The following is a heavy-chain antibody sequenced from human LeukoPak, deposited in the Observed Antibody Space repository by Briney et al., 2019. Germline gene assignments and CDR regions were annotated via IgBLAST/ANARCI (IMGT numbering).Heavy chain of an antibody. D-gene: IGHD6-19*01. CDR1: GYTFTGQF. Sequence: ASVKVSCKASGYTFTGQFIHWLRQAPGQGLAWMGWIDPPSGARHYAPKFQDRVTMTRDTSIATAYLEVHRLKSDDTAVYYCARSGFSTGFYLDFWGQGTLISVS. CDR3: ARSGFSTGFYLDF. J-gene: IGHJ4*02. CDR2: IDPPSGAR. V-gene: IGHV1-2*02.